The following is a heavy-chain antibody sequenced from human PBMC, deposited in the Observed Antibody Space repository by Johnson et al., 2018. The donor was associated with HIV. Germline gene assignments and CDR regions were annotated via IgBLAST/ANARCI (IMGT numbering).Heavy chain of an antibody. D-gene: IGHD1-1*01. CDR1: GFSLSSYA. CDR3: ARDRGGTRGAFDI. CDR2: ISYDGSNK. Sequence: QVQLVESGGGVVQPGKSLRLSCAASGFSLSSYAMHWVRQAPGKGLEWVAVISYDGSNKYYADSVKGRFTISRDNSKNTLYLQMNRLRAEATAVYYCARDRGGTRGAFDIWGQGTMVTVSS. V-gene: IGHV3-30-3*01. J-gene: IGHJ3*02.